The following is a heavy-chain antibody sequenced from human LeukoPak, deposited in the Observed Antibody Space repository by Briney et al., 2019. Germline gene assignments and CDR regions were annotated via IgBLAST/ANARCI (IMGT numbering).Heavy chain of an antibody. J-gene: IGHJ4*02. Sequence: GGSLRLSCAASGFTFDDYAMSWVRQVPGKGLEWVSVIYSGDTTYYADSVKGRFTISRDGSGNTLYLQMNSLRAEDTAVYFCARQIPLAGTFYFDNWGQGTLVAVSS. V-gene: IGHV3-66*04. CDR1: GFTFDDYA. CDR3: ARQIPLAGTFYFDN. D-gene: IGHD6-19*01. CDR2: IYSGDTT.